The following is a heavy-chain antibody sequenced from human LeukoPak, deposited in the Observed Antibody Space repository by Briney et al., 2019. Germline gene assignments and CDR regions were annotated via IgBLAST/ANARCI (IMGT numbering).Heavy chain of an antibody. CDR2: INSDGSST. V-gene: IGHV3-74*01. Sequence: GGCLRLSCAASGFTFSSYWMHWVRQAPGKGVVWVLRINSDGSSTSYADSVKGRFTIPRDNAKNTLYLQMNSLRAEDTAVYYSARERIAVAGKGFYYYMDVWGKGTTVTVSS. J-gene: IGHJ6*03. CDR1: GFTFSSYW. D-gene: IGHD6-13*01. CDR3: ARERIAVAGKGFYYYMDV.